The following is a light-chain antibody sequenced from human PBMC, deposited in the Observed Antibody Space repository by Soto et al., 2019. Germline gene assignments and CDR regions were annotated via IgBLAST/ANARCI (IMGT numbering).Light chain of an antibody. CDR1: SSDVGSRNL. CDR3: CSYAASYTWV. J-gene: IGLJ3*02. V-gene: IGLV2-23*02. Sequence: QSALTQPASVSGSPGQSITISCTGTSSDVGSRNLVSWYQQHPGKAPKLIIYEVTKWPSGVSNRFSGSKSGNTASLTIFGLQAEDEADYYCCSYAASYTWVFGGGTKLTVL. CDR2: EVT.